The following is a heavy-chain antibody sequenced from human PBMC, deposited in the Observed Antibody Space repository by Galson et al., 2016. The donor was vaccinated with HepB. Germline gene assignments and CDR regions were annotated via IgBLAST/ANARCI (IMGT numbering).Heavy chain of an antibody. D-gene: IGHD2-15*01. J-gene: IGHJ5*02. V-gene: IGHV6-1*01. Sequence: CAISGDSVSTYSASWHWIRQSPSRGLERLGRTYYRSKWFNDYAGSVKSRITINEDTSKNRFSLQLNSVTPEDAAVYYCARLNNDVVVDGKLGFDPWGQGLVVTVCS. CDR3: ARLNNDVVVDGKLGFDP. CDR2: TYYRSKWFN. CDR1: GDSVSTYSAS.